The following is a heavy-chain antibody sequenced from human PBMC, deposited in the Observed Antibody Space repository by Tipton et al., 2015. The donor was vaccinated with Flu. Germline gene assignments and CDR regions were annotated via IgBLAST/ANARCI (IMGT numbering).Heavy chain of an antibody. CDR2: PYTSGSV. Sequence: TLSLTCTVSGAPINYYYWSWIRQPAGQGLEYIGRPYTSGSVNYNPSLKSRVTMSLETSKTQLSLKLSFVTAADTAVYYCARWRDGSAASSTDMSSKNAFDIWGQGTMVTVAS. CDR1: GAPINYYY. D-gene: IGHD5/OR15-5a*01. J-gene: IGHJ3*02. CDR3: ARWRDGSAASSTDMSSKNAFDI. V-gene: IGHV4-4*07.